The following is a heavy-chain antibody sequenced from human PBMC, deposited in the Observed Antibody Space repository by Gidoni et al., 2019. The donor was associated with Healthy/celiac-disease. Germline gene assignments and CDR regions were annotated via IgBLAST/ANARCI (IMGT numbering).Heavy chain of an antibody. CDR3: ARQSISYGDSRLHFGY. J-gene: IGHJ4*02. D-gene: IGHD4-17*01. V-gene: IGHV5-10-1*03. Sequence: EVQLVQSGAEVKKPGESLRISCKASGYSFTGYWISWLRQMPGKGLEWKGRIDPSDSYTNYSPSFQGHVTISADKSISTAYLQWSSLKASDTAMYYCARQSISYGDSRLHFGYWGQGTLVTVSS. CDR2: IDPSDSYT. CDR1: GYSFTGYW.